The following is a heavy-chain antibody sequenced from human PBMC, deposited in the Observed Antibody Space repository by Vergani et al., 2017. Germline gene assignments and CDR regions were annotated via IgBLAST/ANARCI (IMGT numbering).Heavy chain of an antibody. CDR1: GFTFSSYA. J-gene: IGHJ4*02. Sequence: VQLVESGGGLVQPGRSLRLSCAASGFTFSSYAMHWVRQAPGKGLEWVAVISYDGSNKYYADSVKGRFTISRDNSKNTLYLQMNSLRAEDTAVYYCAKDPYCGGDCYLDYWGQGTLVTVSS. CDR3: AKDPYCGGDCYLDY. V-gene: IGHV3-30*01. D-gene: IGHD2-21*01. CDR2: ISYDGSNK.